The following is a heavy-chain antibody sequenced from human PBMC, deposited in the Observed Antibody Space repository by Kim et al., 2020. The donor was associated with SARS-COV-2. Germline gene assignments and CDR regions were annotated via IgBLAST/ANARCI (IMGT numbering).Heavy chain of an antibody. CDR2: ISSSSSYI. D-gene: IGHD6-13*01. V-gene: IGHV3-21*06. CDR3: ARLADLVYFDY. J-gene: IGHJ4*02. Sequence: GGSLRLSCAASGFRFRGSTMAWVRQAPGTGLEWVSSISSSSSYIYYSDSLKGRFTISRDNAKSSLYLQMNSLRAEDTAVYFCARLADLVYFDYWGQGILVIVSS. CDR1: GFRFRGST.